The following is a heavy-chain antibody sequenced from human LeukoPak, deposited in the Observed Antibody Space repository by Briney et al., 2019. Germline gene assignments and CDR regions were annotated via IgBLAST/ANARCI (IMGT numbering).Heavy chain of an antibody. CDR3: ATPVKRGYSYGYYVY. D-gene: IGHD5-18*01. CDR1: GGTFSSYA. V-gene: IGHV1-69*05. Sequence: SVKVSCKASGGTFSSYAISWVRQAPGQGLEWMGGIIPIFGTANYAQKFQGRVTITTDESTSTAYMELSSLRSEDTAVYYCATPVKRGYSYGYYVYWGQGTLVTVSS. CDR2: IIPIFGTA. J-gene: IGHJ4*02.